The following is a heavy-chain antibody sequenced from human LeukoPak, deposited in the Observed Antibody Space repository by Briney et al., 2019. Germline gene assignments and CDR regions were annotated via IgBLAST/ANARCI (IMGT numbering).Heavy chain of an antibody. CDR1: GFTFSCYW. CDR2: IKQDGSEK. Sequence: PWGSLRLSCAASGFTFSCYWVGWVRQAPGEGLEGVANIKQDGSEKYYVDSVKGRFTISRDNGKNSLYLQMNSLRAEDTAVYYCARTYYDILTGYGGFDPWGQGTLVTVSS. J-gene: IGHJ5*02. V-gene: IGHV3-7*01. CDR3: ARTYYDILTGYGGFDP. D-gene: IGHD3-9*01.